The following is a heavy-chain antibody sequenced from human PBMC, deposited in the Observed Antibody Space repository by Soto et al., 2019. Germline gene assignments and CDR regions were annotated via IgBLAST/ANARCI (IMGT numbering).Heavy chain of an antibody. D-gene: IGHD3-3*01. Sequence: PGESLKISCAASGFTFSSYGMHWVRQAPGKGLEWVAVISYDGSNKYYADSVKGRFTISRDNSKNTLYLQMNSLRAEDTAVYYCAKGPGFLDYWGQGTLVTVSS. CDR3: AKGPGFLDY. CDR2: ISYDGSNK. V-gene: IGHV3-30*18. CDR1: GFTFSSYG. J-gene: IGHJ4*02.